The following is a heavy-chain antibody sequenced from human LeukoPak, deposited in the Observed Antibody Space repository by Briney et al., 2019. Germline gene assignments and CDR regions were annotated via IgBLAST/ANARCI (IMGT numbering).Heavy chain of an antibody. V-gene: IGHV3-74*01. J-gene: IGHJ6*02. Sequence: GGSLRLSCAASGFTFSSYWMHWVRQAPGKGLVWVSRINSDGSSTSYADSVKGRFTISRDNAKNTLYLQMNSLRDEDTAVYYCARDLVNSDYYGSGSYLPYNYYYGMDVWGQGTTVTVSS. CDR2: INSDGSST. CDR3: ARDLVNSDYYGSGSYLPYNYYYGMDV. CDR1: GFTFSSYW. D-gene: IGHD3-10*01.